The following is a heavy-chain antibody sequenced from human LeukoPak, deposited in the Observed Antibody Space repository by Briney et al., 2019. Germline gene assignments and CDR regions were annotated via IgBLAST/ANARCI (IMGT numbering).Heavy chain of an antibody. D-gene: IGHD2-15*01. CDR3: STSLYWNGGTCTAHYYFGMYV. V-gene: IGHV3-11*06. J-gene: IGHJ6*02. CDR2: ISTSASDT. CDR1: GFTFSDYY. Sequence: KPGGSLRLSCAASGFTFSDYYMRWIRQAPGKGLEWLSDISTSASDTRYADSVKGRFTVSRDNAKNSLYPQMNSLRADDTAVYYCSTSLYWNGGTCTAHYYFGMYVWGRGTTVTVSS.